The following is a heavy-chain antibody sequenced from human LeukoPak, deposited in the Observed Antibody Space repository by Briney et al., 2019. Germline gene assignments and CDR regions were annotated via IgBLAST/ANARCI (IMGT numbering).Heavy chain of an antibody. J-gene: IGHJ3*02. D-gene: IGHD3-9*01. CDR2: ISHSGTT. CDR3: ARGAGLRYLGFDAFDI. Sequence: PSETLSLTCAVYGGSFSDYDWSWIRQPPGKGLEWIGEISHSGTTNCDPSLKSRVTMSVDKSKNQFSLILSSVTAADTAVYYCARGAGLRYLGFDAFDIWGQGTMVTVSS. CDR1: GGSFSDYD. V-gene: IGHV4-34*01.